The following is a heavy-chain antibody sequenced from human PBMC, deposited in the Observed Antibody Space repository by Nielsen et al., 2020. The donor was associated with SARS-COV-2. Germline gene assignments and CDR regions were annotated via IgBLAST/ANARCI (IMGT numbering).Heavy chain of an antibody. CDR2: IIPIFGTA. V-gene: IGHV1-69*13. J-gene: IGHJ4*02. D-gene: IGHD7-27*01. CDR1: GGTFSSYA. Sequence: SVKVSCKASGGTFSSYAISWVRQAPGQGLEWMGGIIPIFGTANYAQKFQGRVTITADESTSTAYMELSSLRSEDTAVYYCALGKLGMGGYFDYWGQGTLVTVSS. CDR3: ALGKLGMGGYFDY.